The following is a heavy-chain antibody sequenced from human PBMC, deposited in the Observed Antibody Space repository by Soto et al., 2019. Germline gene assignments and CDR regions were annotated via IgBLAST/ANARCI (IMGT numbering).Heavy chain of an antibody. J-gene: IGHJ4*02. D-gene: IGHD2-15*01. CDR3: ARRWGRSLDY. CDR2: INYSGST. V-gene: IGHV4-59*08. CDR1: GGSISSYY. Sequence: QVQLQESGPGLVKPSETLSLTCTVSGGSISSYYWSWIWQPPGKGLEWIGYINYSGSTNDNPALKRRATISGDTSKNQCALKRSSVTAADMAVYYCARRWGRSLDYWGQGTLVTVSS.